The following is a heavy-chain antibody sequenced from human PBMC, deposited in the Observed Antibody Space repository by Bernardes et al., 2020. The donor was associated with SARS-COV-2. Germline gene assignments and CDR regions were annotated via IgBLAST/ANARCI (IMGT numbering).Heavy chain of an antibody. D-gene: IGHD2-21*01. CDR1: GFIFSSFG. CDR2: IWYDGSFE. J-gene: IGHJ4*02. CDR3: ARDCKGGNCAIDY. Sequence: GSLRLACAASGFIFSSFGIHWVRQVPGKGLEWVGVIWYDGSFEDYADSVKGRFTISRDNSKNLVYLQMNSLRDEDTAVYYCARDCKGGNCAIDYWGQGTLVTVSS. V-gene: IGHV3-33*01.